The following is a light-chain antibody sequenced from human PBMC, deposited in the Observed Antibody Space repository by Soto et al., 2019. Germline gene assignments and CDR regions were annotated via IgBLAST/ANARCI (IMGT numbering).Light chain of an antibody. Sequence: EIVLTQSPATLYLSPGERATLSCRASQSVSSYLAWYQQKPGQAPRLLIYEASNRATGTAARFSGSGSGTDFTLTISSLEPEDLAVYYCQPRSNWPLTFGGGTKVAIK. CDR3: QPRSNWPLT. CDR2: EAS. CDR1: QSVSSY. J-gene: IGKJ4*01. V-gene: IGKV3-11*01.